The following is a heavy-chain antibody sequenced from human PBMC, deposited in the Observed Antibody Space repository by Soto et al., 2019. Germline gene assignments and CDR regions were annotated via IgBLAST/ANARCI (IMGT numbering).Heavy chain of an antibody. J-gene: IGHJ5*02. Sequence: QITLKESGPPLVKSTQTLTLTCTFSGFSLTTSGVGVGWIRQPPGKAVEWLALIYWDDDKRYSPSLKSRLTITKDTSKNQVVLMMTNMHPVDTAKYYCAHSLGEDWFDPWGQGTLVTVSS. CDR2: IYWDDDK. D-gene: IGHD3-16*01. V-gene: IGHV2-5*02. CDR3: AHSLGEDWFDP. CDR1: GFSLTTSGVG.